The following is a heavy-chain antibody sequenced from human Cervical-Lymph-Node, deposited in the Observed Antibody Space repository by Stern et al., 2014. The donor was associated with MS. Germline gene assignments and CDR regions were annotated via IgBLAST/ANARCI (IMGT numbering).Heavy chain of an antibody. J-gene: IGHJ3*01. CDR1: GYSFSSHW. V-gene: IGHV5-51*01. D-gene: IGHD2-15*01. CDR2: IYPSDSDI. CDR3: ARQEVDDAFDV. Sequence: MQLVQSGAEVKKPGESLKISCKGSGYSFSSHWIGWVRQMPGKGLEWMAIIYPSDSDIRYSPSFQGQVTISADKSISTAYLQWSSLKASDTAIYYCARQEVDDAFDVWGQGTMVTVSS.